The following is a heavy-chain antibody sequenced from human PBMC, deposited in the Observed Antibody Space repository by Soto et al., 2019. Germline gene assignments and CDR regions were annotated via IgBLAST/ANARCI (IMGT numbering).Heavy chain of an antibody. Sequence: GGSLRLSCEASGFTFSNFWMTWVRQTPGKGLEWVANIKHDGSEKYYLDSVKGLFTISRDNAKNSLYPQMNSLRAEDTAVYYCVTGVGTGYYYLHWGQGTLVTVS. CDR1: GFTFSNFW. D-gene: IGHD3-10*01. CDR3: VTGVGTGYYYLH. V-gene: IGHV3-7*05. CDR2: IKHDGSEK. J-gene: IGHJ4*02.